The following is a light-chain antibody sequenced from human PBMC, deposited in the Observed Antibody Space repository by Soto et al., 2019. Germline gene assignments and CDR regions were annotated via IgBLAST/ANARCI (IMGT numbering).Light chain of an antibody. V-gene: IGKV3-11*01. CDR3: QQRSNWPART. CDR2: DAY. Sequence: EIVLTQSPVTLSLSPGERATLSCKASQSVNRYLAWYQQKPGQAPRLLIYDAYNRATGIPARFSGSGSGTDFTLTISSLESEDFAVYYCQQRSNWPARTFGQGTKLEI. CDR1: QSVNRY. J-gene: IGKJ2*01.